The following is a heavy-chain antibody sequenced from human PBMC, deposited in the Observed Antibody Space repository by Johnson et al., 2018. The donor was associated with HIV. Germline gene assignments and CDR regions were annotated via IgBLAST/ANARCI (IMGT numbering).Heavy chain of an antibody. V-gene: IGHV3-66*02. CDR3: ARPGGDYSAFDI. J-gene: IGHJ3*02. CDR2: IYAGGNK. CDR1: GFTVSSNY. Sequence: VQLVESGGGLIQSGGYLRLSCAASGFTVSSNYMSWVRQAPGKGLEWVSIIYAGGNKYYADSVKGRFTISRDNSKNTLYLQMNSLRAEDTAVYYCARPGGDYSAFDIWGQGTMVTVSS. D-gene: IGHD4-17*01.